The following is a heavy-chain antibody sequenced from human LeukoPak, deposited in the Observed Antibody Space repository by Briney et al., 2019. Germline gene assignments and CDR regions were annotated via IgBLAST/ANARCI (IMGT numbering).Heavy chain of an antibody. CDR3: VRDRYYGSGSYSAPVDY. V-gene: IGHV4-4*07. CDR2: IYTSGST. CDR1: GGSISGYY. D-gene: IGHD3-10*01. Sequence: SETLSLTCTVSGGSISGYYWSWIRQPAGKGLEWIGRIYTSGSTNYNPSLKSRVTMSVDTSKNHFSLNLSSVTAADTAVYYCVRDRYYGSGSYSAPVDYWGQGTLVTVSS. J-gene: IGHJ4*02.